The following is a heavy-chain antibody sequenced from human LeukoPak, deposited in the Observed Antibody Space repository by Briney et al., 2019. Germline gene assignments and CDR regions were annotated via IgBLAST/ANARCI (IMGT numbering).Heavy chain of an antibody. D-gene: IGHD6-19*01. J-gene: IGHJ4*02. CDR1: GGSFSGYY. Sequence: SETLSLTCAVYGGSFSGYYWSWIRQPPGKGLEWIGEINHSGSTNYNPSLKSRVTISVDTSKNQFSLKLSSVTAADTAVYYCARGSDIGSGWLDYWGQGTLVTVSS. CDR3: ARGSDIGSGWLDY. CDR2: INHSGST. V-gene: IGHV4-34*01.